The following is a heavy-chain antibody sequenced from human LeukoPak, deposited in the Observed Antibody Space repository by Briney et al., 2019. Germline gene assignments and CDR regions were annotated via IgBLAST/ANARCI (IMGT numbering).Heavy chain of an antibody. D-gene: IGHD2-2*01. CDR3: ARENCSSTSCYFDY. CDR2: IYYSGST. CDR1: GGSISSYY. J-gene: IGHJ4*02. V-gene: IGHV4-59*01. Sequence: PSETLSLTCTVSGGSISSYYWSWIRQPPGKGLEWIGYIYYSGSTNYSPSLKSRVTISVDTSKNQFSLKLSSVTAADTAVYYCARENCSSTSCYFDYWGQGTLVTVSS.